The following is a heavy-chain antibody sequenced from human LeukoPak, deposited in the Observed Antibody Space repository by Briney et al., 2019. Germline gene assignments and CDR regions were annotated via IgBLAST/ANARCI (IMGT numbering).Heavy chain of an antibody. CDR3: AKATSSSWRAGLDV. D-gene: IGHD6-13*01. Sequence: QPGRSLRLSCAASGFTFDDYAMPWVRQAPGKGLEWVSGISWNSGSIGYADSVKGRFTISRDNAKNSLYLQMNSLRAEDTALYYCAKATSSSWRAGLDVWGQGTTVTVSS. V-gene: IGHV3-9*01. CDR1: GFTFDDYA. CDR2: ISWNSGSI. J-gene: IGHJ6*02.